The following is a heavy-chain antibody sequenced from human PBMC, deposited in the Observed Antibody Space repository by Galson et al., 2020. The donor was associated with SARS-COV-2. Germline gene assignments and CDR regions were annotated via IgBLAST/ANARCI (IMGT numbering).Heavy chain of an antibody. CDR2: IYWDDDK. J-gene: IGHJ3*02. Sequence: SGPTLVKPTQTLTLTCTFSGFSLSTSGVGVGWIRQPPGKALEWLALIYWDDDKRYSPSLKSRLTITKDTSKNQVVLTLTNMDPVDTATYYWARSFYYGSGNYYAQAFDIWGQGTMVTVSS. D-gene: IGHD3-10*01. V-gene: IGHV2-5*02. CDR3: ARSFYYGSGNYYAQAFDI. CDR1: GFSLSTSGVG.